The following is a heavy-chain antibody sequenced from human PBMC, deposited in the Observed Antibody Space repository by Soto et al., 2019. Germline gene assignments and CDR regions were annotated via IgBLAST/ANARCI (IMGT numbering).Heavy chain of an antibody. CDR3: ARKTTGYSYGLYYYYGMDV. CDR1: GGSVSSGSYY. V-gene: IGHV4-61*01. CDR2: IYYSGST. Sequence: SETLSLTCTVSGGSVSSGSYYWSWIRQPPGKGLEWIGYIYYSGSTNYNPSLKSRVTISVDTSKNQFSLKLSSVTAADTAVYYCARKTTGYSYGLYYYYGMDVWGQGTKVTVYS. J-gene: IGHJ6*02. D-gene: IGHD5-18*01.